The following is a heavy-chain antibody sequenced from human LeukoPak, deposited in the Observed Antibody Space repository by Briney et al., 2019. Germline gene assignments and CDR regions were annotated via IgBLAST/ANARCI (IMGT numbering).Heavy chain of an antibody. D-gene: IGHD3-10*01. V-gene: IGHV1-18*01. J-gene: IGHJ5*02. Sequence: ASVKVSCKASGYTFTSYGISWVRQAPGQGLERMGWISVYNGNTNYAQKLQGRVTMTTDTSTSTAYMELRSLRSDDTAVYYCARDHTHIMVRGAAYNWFDPWGQGTLVTVSS. CDR3: ARDHTHIMVRGAAYNWFDP. CDR2: ISVYNGNT. CDR1: GYTFTSYG.